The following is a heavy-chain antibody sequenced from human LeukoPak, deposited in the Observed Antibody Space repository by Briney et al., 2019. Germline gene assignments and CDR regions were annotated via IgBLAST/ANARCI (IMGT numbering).Heavy chain of an antibody. CDR1: GLTSDRYD. CDR2: IGNAADT. J-gene: IGHJ1*01. Sequence: PGRSPRPSRALSGLTSDRYDMHWVRPPTGECLGVVSAIGNAADTYYPGSVEGRFTISRENDKNSLYLQMNALRAGDTAVYFCAGGRVQIIEYWGQGTLVTVSS. CDR3: AGGRVQIIEY. D-gene: IGHD6-6*01. V-gene: IGHV3-13*01.